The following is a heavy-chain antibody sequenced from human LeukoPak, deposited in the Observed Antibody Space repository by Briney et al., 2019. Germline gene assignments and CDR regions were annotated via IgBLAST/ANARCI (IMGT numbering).Heavy chain of an antibody. Sequence: PGGSLRLSCAASGFTFSSYAMSWVRQAPGKGLEWVSAISGSGGSASYADSVKGRFTISRDNSKNTLYLQMNSLRAEDTAVYYCAKAYWQQLVSTESFDIWGQGTMVTVSS. CDR1: GFTFSSYA. J-gene: IGHJ3*02. CDR2: ISGSGGSA. CDR3: AKAYWQQLVSTESFDI. D-gene: IGHD6-13*01. V-gene: IGHV3-23*01.